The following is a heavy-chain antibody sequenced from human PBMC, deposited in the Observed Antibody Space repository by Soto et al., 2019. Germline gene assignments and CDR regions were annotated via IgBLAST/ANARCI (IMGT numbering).Heavy chain of an antibody. CDR1: GGSISSYY. CDR2: IYYSGST. Sequence: SETLSLTCTVSGGSISSYYWSWIRQPPGKGLEWIGYIYYSGSTNYNPSLKSRVTISVDTSKNQFSLKLSSVTAADTAVYYCARPGYCSGGSCDRAFDIWGQGTMVTVSS. J-gene: IGHJ3*02. D-gene: IGHD2-15*01. V-gene: IGHV4-59*08. CDR3: ARPGYCSGGSCDRAFDI.